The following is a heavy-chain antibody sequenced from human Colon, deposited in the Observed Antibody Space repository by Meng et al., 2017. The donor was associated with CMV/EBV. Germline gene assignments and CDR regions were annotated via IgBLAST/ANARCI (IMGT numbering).Heavy chain of an antibody. CDR2: ISSDGSIT. J-gene: IGHJ4*02. V-gene: IGHV3-74*01. D-gene: IGHD5/OR15-5a*01. Sequence: EVQLVESGGALVQPGGSLRLSCEVSGFTFNNYWMHWVRQAPGKGLVWVSEISSDGSITTYADSVKGRFTISRDNAKKTLYLEMNSLRAEDTAVYYCARVVWRVSGPFDYWGQGTLVTVSS. CDR1: GFTFNNYW. CDR3: ARVVWRVSGPFDY.